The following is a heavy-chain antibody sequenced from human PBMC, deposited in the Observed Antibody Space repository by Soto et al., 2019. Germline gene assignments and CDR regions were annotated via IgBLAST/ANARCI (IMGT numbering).Heavy chain of an antibody. CDR1: GGSISSYY. Sequence: QVQLQESGPGLVKHSETLSLTCTVSGGSISSYYWSWIRQPPGKGLEWIGYIYYSGSTNYNPSLKSRVTISVDTSKNQFSLKLSSVTAADTAVYYCARHHDSWGQGTLVTVSS. CDR3: ARHHDS. J-gene: IGHJ4*02. CDR2: IYYSGST. V-gene: IGHV4-59*08.